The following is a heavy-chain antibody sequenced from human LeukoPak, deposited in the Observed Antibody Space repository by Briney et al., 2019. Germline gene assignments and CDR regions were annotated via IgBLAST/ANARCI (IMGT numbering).Heavy chain of an antibody. V-gene: IGHV4-39*02. CDR3: AGDGCSGGSCSLFDY. Sequence: PSETLSLTCTVSGGSISSSSYYWGWIRQPPGKGLEWIGSIYYSGSTYYNPSLKSRVTISVDTSKNQFSLKLSSVTAADTAVYYCAGDGCSGGSCSLFDYWGQGTLVTVSS. J-gene: IGHJ4*02. CDR2: IYYSGST. CDR1: GGSISSSSYY. D-gene: IGHD2-15*01.